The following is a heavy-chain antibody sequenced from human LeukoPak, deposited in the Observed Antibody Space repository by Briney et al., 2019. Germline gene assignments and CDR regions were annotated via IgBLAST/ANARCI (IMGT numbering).Heavy chain of an antibody. Sequence: GGSLRLSCAASGFTFSSYSMNWVRQAPGKGLEWVSSISSSSSYIYYADSVKGRFTISRDNAKNSLYLQMNSLRAEDTAVYYCARDRCVTTVTMMFGYWGQGTLVTVSS. CDR3: ARDRCVTTVTMMFGY. J-gene: IGHJ4*02. D-gene: IGHD4-17*01. CDR2: ISSSSSYI. V-gene: IGHV3-21*01. CDR1: GFTFSSYS.